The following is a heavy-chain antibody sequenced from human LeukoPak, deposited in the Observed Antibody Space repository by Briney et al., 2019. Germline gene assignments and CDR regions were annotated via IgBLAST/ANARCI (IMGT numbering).Heavy chain of an antibody. CDR3: ARGQVVGWFDP. V-gene: IGHV4-39*07. D-gene: IGHD2-2*01. Sequence: SETLSLTCTVSGGSVSSGSYYWGWIHQPPGKGLEWIGNIYYSGSTYYNPSLKSRVTISVETSKNQFSLKLSSVTAADTAVYYCARGQVVGWFDPWGQGTLVTVSS. CDR2: IYYSGST. CDR1: GGSVSSGSYY. J-gene: IGHJ5*02.